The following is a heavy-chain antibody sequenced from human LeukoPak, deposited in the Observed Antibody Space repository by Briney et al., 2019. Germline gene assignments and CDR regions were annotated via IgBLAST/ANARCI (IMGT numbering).Heavy chain of an antibody. CDR3: ARGPELLLFGELSWLHP. Sequence: ASVKVSCKASGYTFTSYDINWVRQATGQGLEWMGWMNPNSGNTGYAQKFQGRVTITRNTSISTAYMELSSLRSQDTAVYYCARGPELLLFGELSWLHPWAQGTLVTVSS. CDR1: GYTFTSYD. J-gene: IGHJ5*02. V-gene: IGHV1-8*03. CDR2: MNPNSGNT. D-gene: IGHD3-10*01.